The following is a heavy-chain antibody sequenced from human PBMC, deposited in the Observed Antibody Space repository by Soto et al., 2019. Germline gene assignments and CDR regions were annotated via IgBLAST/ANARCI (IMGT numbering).Heavy chain of an antibody. CDR3: ARVSREVVPAAIDY. CDR2: INSDGSST. CDR1: GFTFSSYW. J-gene: IGHJ4*02. Sequence: EVQLVESGGGLVQPGGSLRLSCAASGFTFSSYWIHWVRQAPGKGLVWVSRINSDGSSTTYADSVKGRFTISRDNAXNTLDLQMTSLRVEDTAVYYCARVSREVVPAAIDYWGQGTLVTVSS. D-gene: IGHD2-2*01. V-gene: IGHV3-74*01.